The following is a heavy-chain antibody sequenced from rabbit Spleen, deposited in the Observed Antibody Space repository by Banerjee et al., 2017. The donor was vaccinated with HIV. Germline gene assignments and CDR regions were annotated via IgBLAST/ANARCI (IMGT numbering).Heavy chain of an antibody. J-gene: IGHJ3*01. V-gene: IGHV1S7*01. CDR3: ARVEAISAGYGWPHLDL. CDR1: GFTLSSYY. CDR2: IEPIFGNT. Sequence: QLKESGGGLVQPGGSLKLSCKASGFTLSSYYMNWVRQAPGKGLEWIGYIEPIFGNTYYANWVNGRFTISSHNAQNTLYLQLSSLTAADTATYFCARVEAISAGYGWPHLDLWGQGTLVTVS. D-gene: IGHD6-1*01.